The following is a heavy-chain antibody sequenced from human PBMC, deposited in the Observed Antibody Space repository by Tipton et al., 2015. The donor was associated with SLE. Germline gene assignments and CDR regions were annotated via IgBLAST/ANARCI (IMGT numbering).Heavy chain of an antibody. V-gene: IGHV4-61*02. Sequence: WIGRVYSRGSTNYTPSLMSRVTISADTSKNQFSLKLSSVTAADTAVYYCARETPVTTRVVYYYYMDVWGKGTTVTVSS. CDR2: VYSRGST. D-gene: IGHD4-11*01. CDR3: ARETPVTTRVVYYYYMDV. J-gene: IGHJ6*03.